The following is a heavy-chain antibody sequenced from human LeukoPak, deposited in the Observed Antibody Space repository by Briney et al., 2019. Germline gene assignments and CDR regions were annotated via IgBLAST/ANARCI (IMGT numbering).Heavy chain of an antibody. Sequence: ASVTVSCKASGYTFTSYYMHWVRQARGQGLEGMGIINPSGGSTSYAQKFQGRVTMTSDTSTITVYMELSSLRSEDTAVYYCARGVYDSSGYYYVAYWGQGTLVTVSS. CDR2: INPSGGST. V-gene: IGHV1-46*01. J-gene: IGHJ4*02. D-gene: IGHD3-22*01. CDR1: GYTFTSYY. CDR3: ARGVYDSSGYYYVAY.